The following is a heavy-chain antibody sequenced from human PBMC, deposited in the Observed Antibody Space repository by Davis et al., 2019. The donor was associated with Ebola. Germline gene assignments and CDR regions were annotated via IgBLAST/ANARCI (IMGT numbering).Heavy chain of an antibody. CDR1: GYTFTGYY. CDR2: INPNSGGT. J-gene: IGHJ4*02. Sequence: AASVKVSCKASGYTFTGYYMHWVRQAPGQGLEWMGWINPNSGGTNYAQKFQGWVTMTRDTSISTAYMELSRLRSDDTAVYYCATTPRDSSWYYFDYWGQRTLVTVSS. D-gene: IGHD6-13*01. V-gene: IGHV1-2*04. CDR3: ATTPRDSSWYYFDY.